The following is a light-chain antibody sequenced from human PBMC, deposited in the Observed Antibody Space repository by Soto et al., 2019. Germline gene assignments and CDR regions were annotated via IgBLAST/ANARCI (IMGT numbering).Light chain of an antibody. V-gene: IGKV1-33*01. CDR2: DAS. Sequence: DIQMTQSPSSLSASVGDRVTITCQASQDISNYLNWYQQKPGKAPKLLIYDASNLETGVPSRFSGSGSGTDFTFTISSPQPEDIATYYCQQYDNLPPGLTFGGGTKVEIK. J-gene: IGKJ4*01. CDR1: QDISNY. CDR3: QQYDNLPPGLT.